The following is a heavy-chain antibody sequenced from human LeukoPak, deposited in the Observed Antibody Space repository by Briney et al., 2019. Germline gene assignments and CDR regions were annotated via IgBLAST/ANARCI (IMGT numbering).Heavy chain of an antibody. V-gene: IGHV4-4*02. J-gene: IGHJ6*02. Sequence: SETLSLTCAVSGGSISSSNWWSWVRQPPGKGLEWIGEIYHSGSTNYNPSLKRRVTISVDKSKNQFSLKLNSVTAADTAVYYCARGRSNYYGMDVWGQGTTVTVSS. D-gene: IGHD1-26*01. CDR3: ARGRSNYYGMDV. CDR2: IYHSGST. CDR1: GGSISSSNW.